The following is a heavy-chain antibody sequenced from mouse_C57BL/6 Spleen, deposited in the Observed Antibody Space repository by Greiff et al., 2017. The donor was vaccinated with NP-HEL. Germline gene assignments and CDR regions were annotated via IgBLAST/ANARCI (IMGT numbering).Heavy chain of an antibody. V-gene: IGHV1-76*01. CDR3: ARGFITTVVATSYYAMDD. D-gene: IGHD1-1*01. CDR2: IYPGSGNT. J-gene: IGHJ4*01. Sequence: QVQLQQSGAELVRPGASVKLSCKASGYTFTDYYINWVKQRPGQGLEWIARIYPGSGNTYYNEKFKGKATLTAEKSSSTAYMQLSSLTSEDSAVYFCARGFITTVVATSYYAMDDWGQGTSVTVSS. CDR1: GYTFTDYY.